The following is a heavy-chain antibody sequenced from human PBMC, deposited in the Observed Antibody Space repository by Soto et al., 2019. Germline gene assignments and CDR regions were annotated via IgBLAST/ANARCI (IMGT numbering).Heavy chain of an antibody. CDR3: ASSSGNNYGVGANYYFDY. Sequence: SVKVSCKTSGGTFSTYSIVWVRQAPGEGLEWMGGIIPIFGTANYAQKFQDRVTITADKSTNTAFMELSSLKSEDTAMYYCASSSGNNYGVGANYYFDYWGQGTLVTVSA. V-gene: IGHV1-69*06. J-gene: IGHJ4*02. CDR1: GGTFSTYS. D-gene: IGHD1-26*01. CDR2: IIPIFGTA.